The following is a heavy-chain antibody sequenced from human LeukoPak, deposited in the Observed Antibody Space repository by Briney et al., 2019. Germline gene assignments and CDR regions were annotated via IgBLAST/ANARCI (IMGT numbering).Heavy chain of an antibody. D-gene: IGHD6-25*01. CDR2: IYYSGST. CDR3: AKSGGSGLIDY. Sequence: SETLSLTCAVSGASISGSGYYWGWIRQPPGKGLEWIGNIYYSGSTYYNASLQSRVTISIDTSKNQFSLRLNSVTAADTAMYYCAKSGGSGLIDYWGQGTLVTVSS. CDR1: GASISGSGYY. J-gene: IGHJ4*02. V-gene: IGHV4-39*01.